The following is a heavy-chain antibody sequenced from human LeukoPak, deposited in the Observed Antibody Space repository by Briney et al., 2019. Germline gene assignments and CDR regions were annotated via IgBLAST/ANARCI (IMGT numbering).Heavy chain of an antibody. CDR1: GFTFSSYA. Sequence: GGSLRLSCVASGFTFSSYAMSWVGQAPGEGLKWVSAIGGSGVTTHYAGSVKGRFSISRDNSKNTLYLQMNSLRAEDTALYYCAKKVVVGATSPYSDFQDWGQGTLVTVSS. CDR2: IGGSGVTT. J-gene: IGHJ1*01. CDR3: AKKVVVGATSPYSDFQD. D-gene: IGHD1-26*01. V-gene: IGHV3-23*01.